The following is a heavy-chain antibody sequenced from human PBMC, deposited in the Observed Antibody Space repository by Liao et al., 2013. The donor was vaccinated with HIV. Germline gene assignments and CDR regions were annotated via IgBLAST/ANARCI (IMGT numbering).Heavy chain of an antibody. CDR2: VFTSGST. D-gene: IGHD2-15*01. V-gene: IGHV4-4*07. CDR3: ARGWHAFDI. J-gene: IGHJ3*02. CDR1: GDSISTYY. Sequence: QVQLQESGPGLVKPSETLSLTCTVSGDSISTYYWSWIRQPAGKALEWIGRVFTSGSTSYDPSLTSRVTISRDTSKNQFSLNLGSVTAADTAVYYCARGWHAFDIWGQGTMVTVSS.